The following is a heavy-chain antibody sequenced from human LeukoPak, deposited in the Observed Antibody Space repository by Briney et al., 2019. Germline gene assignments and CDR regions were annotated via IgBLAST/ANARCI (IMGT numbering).Heavy chain of an antibody. CDR3: AKGYYYDSSGYYYPYYFDY. J-gene: IGHJ4*02. CDR1: GFTFSNAW. V-gene: IGHV3-15*01. D-gene: IGHD3-22*01. Sequence: GGSLRLSCAASGFTFSNAWMSWVRQAPGKGLEWVGRIKSKTDGGTTDYAAPVKGRFTISRDDSKNTLYLQMNSLRAEDTAVYYCAKGYYYDSSGYYYPYYFDYWGQGTLVTVSS. CDR2: IKSKTDGGTT.